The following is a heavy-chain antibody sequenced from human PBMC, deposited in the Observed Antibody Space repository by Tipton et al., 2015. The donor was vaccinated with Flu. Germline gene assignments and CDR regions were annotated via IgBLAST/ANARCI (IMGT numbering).Heavy chain of an antibody. J-gene: IGHJ6*02. CDR2: IKSKTDGGTT. Sequence: SGFTFSNAWMSWVRQAPGKGLEWVGRIKSKTDGGTTDYAAPVKGRFTISRDDSKNTLYLQMNSLKTEDTAVYYCTTDGRPYGSGSTSYYYYYGMDVWGQGTTVPVSS. CDR1: GFTFSNAW. D-gene: IGHD3-10*01. CDR3: TTDGRPYGSGSTSYYYYYGMDV. V-gene: IGHV3-15*01.